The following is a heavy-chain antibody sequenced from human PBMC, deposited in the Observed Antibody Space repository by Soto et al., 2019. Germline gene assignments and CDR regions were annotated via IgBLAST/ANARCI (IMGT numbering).Heavy chain of an antibody. V-gene: IGHV1-58*02. D-gene: IGHD2-15*01. CDR3: AAGHCSGGSCYPPNWFDP. CDR1: GFTFTSSA. CDR2: IVVGSGNT. J-gene: IGHJ5*02. Sequence: SVKVSCKASGFTFTSSAMQWVRQARGQRLEWIGWIVVGSGNTNYAQKFQERVTITRDMSTSTAYMELSSLRSEDTAVYYCAAGHCSGGSCYPPNWFDPWGQGTLVIVSS.